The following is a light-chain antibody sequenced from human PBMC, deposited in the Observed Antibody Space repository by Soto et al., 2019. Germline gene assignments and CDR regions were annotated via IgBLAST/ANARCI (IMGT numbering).Light chain of an antibody. Sequence: EIVMTQSPATLSVSPEERATLSCRASQSVSSNLAWYQQKPGQAPRLLIYGASTRATGIPARFSGSGSGTEFTLTISSLEPEDFAIYYCQQRSNWPLTFGGGTKVDIK. V-gene: IGKV3-15*01. J-gene: IGKJ4*01. CDR3: QQRSNWPLT. CDR2: GAS. CDR1: QSVSSN.